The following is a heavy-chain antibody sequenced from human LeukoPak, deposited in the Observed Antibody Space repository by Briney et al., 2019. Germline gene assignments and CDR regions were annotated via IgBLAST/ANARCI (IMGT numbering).Heavy chain of an antibody. CDR2: ISYDGSNK. Sequence: GGSLRLSCAASGFTFSSYGMHWVRQAPGKGLEWVAVISYDGSNKYYADSVKGRFTISRDNSKNTLYLQMNSLRAEDTAVYYCAKDVRSLGDILTGYYFDYWGQGTLVTVSS. V-gene: IGHV3-30*18. CDR3: AKDVRSLGDILTGYYFDY. CDR1: GFTFSSYG. D-gene: IGHD3-9*01. J-gene: IGHJ4*02.